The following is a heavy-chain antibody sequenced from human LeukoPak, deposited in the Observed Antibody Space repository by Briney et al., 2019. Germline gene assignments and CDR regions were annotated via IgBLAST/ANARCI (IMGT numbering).Heavy chain of an antibody. CDR1: GYTFTGYS. J-gene: IGHJ4*02. Sequence: ASVNVSCQASGYTFTGYSMHWVRQAPGQGLDWMGRFIPIFGTSNYAQKFQGRVTITADESTSTAYMELSSLRSEDTAVYYCAIRYSSGWYYWGQKTLVTVSS. D-gene: IGHD6-19*01. CDR3: AIRYSSGWYY. CDR2: FIPIFGTS. V-gene: IGHV1-69*13.